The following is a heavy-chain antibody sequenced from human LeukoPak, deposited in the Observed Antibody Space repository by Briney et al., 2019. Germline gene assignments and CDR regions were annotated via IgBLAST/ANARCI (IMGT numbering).Heavy chain of an antibody. V-gene: IGHV3-23*01. CDR2: ISGSGGST. D-gene: IGHD3-22*01. CDR3: AIKGADYYDTYGAFDI. J-gene: IGHJ3*02. Sequence: GGSLRLSCAASGFTFSSYAMSWVRQAPGKGLEWVSAISGSGGSTYYADSVKGRFTISRDNSKNTLYLQMNSLRAEDAGVYSCAIKGADYYDTYGAFDIWGQGTMVTVSS. CDR1: GFTFSSYA.